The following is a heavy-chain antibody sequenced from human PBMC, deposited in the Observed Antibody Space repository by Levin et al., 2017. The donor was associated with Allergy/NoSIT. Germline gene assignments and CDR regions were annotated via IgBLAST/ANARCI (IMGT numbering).Heavy chain of an antibody. D-gene: IGHD4-17*01. Sequence: PGESLKISCAASGFTVSNNYMSWVRQAPGKGLEWVSVIYSGGSTYYADSVKGRFTISRDNSKNTLYLQMNSLRAEDTAVYYCVRGGSRVTSDYWGQGTLVTVSS. CDR2: IYSGGST. CDR3: VRGGSRVTSDY. CDR1: GFTVSNNY. J-gene: IGHJ4*02. V-gene: IGHV3-53*01.